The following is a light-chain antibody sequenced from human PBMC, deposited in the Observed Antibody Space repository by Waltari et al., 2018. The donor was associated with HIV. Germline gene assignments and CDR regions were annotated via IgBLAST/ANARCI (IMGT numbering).Light chain of an antibody. CDR1: ALPKRY. CDR2: KDN. J-gene: IGLJ3*02. CDR3: QSADSSGTHWV. Sequence: SSELTQPPSVSVSPGQTARLTCPGDALPKRYAYWYWQQPGQAPVLVIYKDNERPSGSPERFSGSSSGTTVTLTISGVQAEDEADYYCQSADSSGTHWVFGGGTKLTVL. V-gene: IGLV3-25*03.